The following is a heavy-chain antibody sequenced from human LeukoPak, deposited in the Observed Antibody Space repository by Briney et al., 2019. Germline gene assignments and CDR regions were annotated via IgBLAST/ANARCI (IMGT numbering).Heavy chain of an antibody. V-gene: IGHV3-23*01. CDR2: ISGSGGST. CDR3: AKDVWSGVVVVGYFDY. D-gene: IGHD2-15*01. Sequence: GGSLRLSCAASGFTFSSYAMSWVRQAPGKGLEWVSAISGSGGSTYYADSVKGRFTISRDNSKNTLYLQMDSLRAEDTAVYYCAKDVWSGVVVVGYFDYWGQGTLVTVSS. J-gene: IGHJ4*02. CDR1: GFTFSSYA.